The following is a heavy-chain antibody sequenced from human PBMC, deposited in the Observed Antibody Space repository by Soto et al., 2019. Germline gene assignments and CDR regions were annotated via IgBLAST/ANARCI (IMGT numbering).Heavy chain of an antibody. CDR2: IKQDGSGE. J-gene: IGHJ6*02. V-gene: IGHV3-7*01. CDR3: ARDRGPPRYLYYGMDV. D-gene: IGHD3-10*01. CDR1: GFTFSTYW. Sequence: GGSLRLSCAASGFTFSTYWMSWVRQAPGKGLEWVGNIKQDGSGENYVDSVKGRFTISRDNANHSLYLQMNSLRAEDTAVYYCARDRGPPRYLYYGMDVWGQGTAVTVSS.